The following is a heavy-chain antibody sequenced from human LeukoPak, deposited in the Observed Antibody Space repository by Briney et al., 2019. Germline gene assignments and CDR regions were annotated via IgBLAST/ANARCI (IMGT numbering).Heavy chain of an antibody. CDR2: IYNSGST. Sequence: PSETLSLTCTVSGGSISSGGYYWSWIRQHPGKGLEWIGYIYNSGSTYYNPSLKSRVTISVDTSKNQFSLKLSSVTAADTAVYYCARSSPYTGYFDYWGQGTLVTVSS. CDR1: GGSISSGGYY. D-gene: IGHD3-10*01. V-gene: IGHV4-31*03. CDR3: ARSSPYTGYFDY. J-gene: IGHJ4*02.